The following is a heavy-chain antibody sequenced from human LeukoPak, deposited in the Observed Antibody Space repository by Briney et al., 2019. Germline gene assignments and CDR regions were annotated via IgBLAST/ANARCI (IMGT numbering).Heavy chain of an antibody. D-gene: IGHD5-18*01. CDR2: INTNTGNP. CDR3: ATVDTAMVIGY. J-gene: IGHJ4*02. CDR1: GYTFTSYA. V-gene: IGHV7-4-1*02. Sequence: ASVKVSCKASGYTFTSYAMNWVRQAPGQGLEWMGWINTNTGNPAYAQGFTGRFVFSLDTPVSTAYLQISSLKAEDTAVYYCATVDTAMVIGYWGQGTLVTVSS.